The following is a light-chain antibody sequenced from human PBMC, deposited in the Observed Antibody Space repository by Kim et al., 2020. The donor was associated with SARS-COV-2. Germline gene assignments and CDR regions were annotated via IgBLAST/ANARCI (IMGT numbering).Light chain of an antibody. Sequence: KTVNIPCTRSSGRIASDYVQWYLQRPGSAHITVIYVDKQRPSGVPDRFSGSIDSSSNSASLTISGLKTEDEGEYFCQSYDSSNHWVFGGGTQLTVL. CDR1: SGRIASDY. CDR2: VDK. V-gene: IGLV6-57*03. J-gene: IGLJ3*02. CDR3: QSYDSSNHWV.